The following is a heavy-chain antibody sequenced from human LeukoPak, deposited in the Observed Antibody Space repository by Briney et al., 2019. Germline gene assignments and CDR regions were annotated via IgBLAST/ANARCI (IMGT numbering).Heavy chain of an antibody. J-gene: IGHJ4*02. V-gene: IGHV1-69*13. CDR3: ARGNQLAPEGPFDY. D-gene: IGHD2-2*01. CDR1: GGTFSNYV. Sequence: ASVKVSCKASGGTFSNYVFNWVRQAPGQGLDWMGGSIPIFNTIIYAQKFQGRVSITAGESTSTAYMELSSLRSEDTAVYYCARGNQLAPEGPFDYWGQGTLVTVSS. CDR2: SIPIFNTI.